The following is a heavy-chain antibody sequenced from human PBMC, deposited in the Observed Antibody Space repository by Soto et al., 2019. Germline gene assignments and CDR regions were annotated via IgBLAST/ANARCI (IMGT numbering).Heavy chain of an antibody. V-gene: IGHV3-48*02. D-gene: IGHD2-21*02. CDR1: GFTFGAYN. CDR3: VRDHDYAFDM. CDR2: IITSSGVI. J-gene: IGHJ3*02. Sequence: GGSLRLSCAASGFTFGAYNMNWVRQAPGKGLQWLSYIITSSGVIDYADSVRGRFTISRDNAQNSLHLQMNSLRDEDTAVYYCVRDHDYAFDMWGQGTMVTVSS.